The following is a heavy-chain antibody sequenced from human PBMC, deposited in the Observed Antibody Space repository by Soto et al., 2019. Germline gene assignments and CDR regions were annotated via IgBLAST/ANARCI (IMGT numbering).Heavy chain of an antibody. V-gene: IGHV4-30-4*01. D-gene: IGHD3-3*01. CDR1: GVSINRGDYY. J-gene: IGHJ4*02. CDR2: IYYNGDT. CDR3: AREGGDFVKVLYY. Sequence: QVRMQESSTKLVRPSQTLSLTCSVSGVSINRGDYYWSWIRQSPVRSLEWIGSIYYNGDTNYNPSLGSRVTMSVDTSKNKFFLDLQSVVAADTAVYFCAREGGDFVKVLYYWGQGTLITVSS.